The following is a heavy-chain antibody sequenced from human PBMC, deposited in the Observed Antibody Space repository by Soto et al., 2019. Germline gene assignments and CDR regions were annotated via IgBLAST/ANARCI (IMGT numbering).Heavy chain of an antibody. CDR1: GFSFGDYA. Sequence: EVQLVESGGGLVQPGRSLRLSCAAAGFSFGDYAMQWVRQVPGKGLEWVSSISWNGESIGYADSVKGRVTISRDNGKKSVYLQMSSLIGEDTALYYCAKDVGSSGWYDGFDSWCQGTLVTVS. V-gene: IGHV3-9*01. CDR3: AKDVGSSGWYDGFDS. J-gene: IGHJ4*02. CDR2: ISWNGESI. D-gene: IGHD6-19*01.